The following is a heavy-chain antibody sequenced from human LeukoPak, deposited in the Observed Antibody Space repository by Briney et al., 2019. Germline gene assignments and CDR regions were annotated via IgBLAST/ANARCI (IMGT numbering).Heavy chain of an antibody. D-gene: IGHD6-19*01. CDR1: GFTFSSYD. J-gene: IGHJ3*02. CDR2: IGTAGDT. V-gene: IGHV3-13*01. CDR3: ARGGRSSGWYWAFDI. Sequence: GGSLRLSCAASGFTFSSYDMHWVRQATGKGLEWVSAIGTAGDTYYPGSVKGRFTISRENAKSSLYLQMNSLRAGDTAVYYCARGGRSSGWYWAFDIWGQGTMVTVSS.